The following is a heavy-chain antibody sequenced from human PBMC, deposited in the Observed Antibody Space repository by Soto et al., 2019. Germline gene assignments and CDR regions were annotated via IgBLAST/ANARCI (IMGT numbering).Heavy chain of an antibody. CDR2: IYDSGSS. V-gene: IGHV4-30-2*01. CDR1: GGSISSGGYS. CDR3: ARGMTTVTTLDY. J-gene: IGHJ4*02. Sequence: QLQLQESGSGLVKPSQTLSLTCAVSGGSISSGGYSWSWIRQPPGEGLDWIGYIYDSGSSYYNPFLKSRVTISVDRSKNQFSLKLSSVTAADTAVYYCARGMTTVTTLDYWGQGSLVTVSS. D-gene: IGHD4-4*01.